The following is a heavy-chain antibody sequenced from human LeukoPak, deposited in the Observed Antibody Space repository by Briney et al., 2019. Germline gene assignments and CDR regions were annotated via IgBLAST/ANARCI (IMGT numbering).Heavy chain of an antibody. J-gene: IGHJ4*02. CDR2: INSDGSST. CDR1: GFTFSSYW. Sequence: GGSLRLSCAASGFTFSSYWMHWVRQAPGKGLVWVSRINSDGSSTSYADSVKSRFTISRDNAKNTLYLQMNSLTAEDTAVYYCARVRGYYSAYYFDYWGQGTLVTVSS. D-gene: IGHD5-18*01. V-gene: IGHV3-74*01. CDR3: ARVRGYYSAYYFDY.